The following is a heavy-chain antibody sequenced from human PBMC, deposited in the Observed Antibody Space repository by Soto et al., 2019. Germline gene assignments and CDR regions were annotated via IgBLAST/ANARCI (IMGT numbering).Heavy chain of an antibody. CDR3: ARVLGYSGSPRVIDY. V-gene: IGHV4-31*03. J-gene: IGHJ4*02. CDR1: GGSISSGGYY. D-gene: IGHD1-26*01. CDR2: IYYSGST. Sequence: SETLSLTSTVSGGSISSGGYYWSWIRQHTGKGLEWIGYIYYSGSTYYNPSLKSRVTISVDTSKNQFSLKLSSVTAADTAVYYCARVLGYSGSPRVIDYWGQGTLVTVSS.